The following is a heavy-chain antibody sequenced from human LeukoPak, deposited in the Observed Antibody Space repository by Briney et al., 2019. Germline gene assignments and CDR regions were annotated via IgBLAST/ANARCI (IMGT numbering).Heavy chain of an antibody. V-gene: IGHV3-71*01. CDR2: IRSKPYGGTT. D-gene: IGHD2-2*01. CDR1: GFTVSSNY. Sequence: EGSLRLSCAASGFTVSSNYMSWVRQAPGKGLEWVGFIRSKPYGGTTENAASVKGRFTISRDDSESIAYLQMNSLKTEDTAVYYCARGGVYCSSVSCSVDYWGQGILVTVSS. CDR3: ARGGVYCSSVSCSVDY. J-gene: IGHJ4*02.